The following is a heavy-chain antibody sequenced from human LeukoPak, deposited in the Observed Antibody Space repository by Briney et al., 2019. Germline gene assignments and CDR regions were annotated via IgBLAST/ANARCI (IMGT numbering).Heavy chain of an antibody. CDR1: GYTFTSYY. V-gene: IGHV1-46*01. CDR3: ARADPTRYFDL. Sequence: GASVKVSCKASGYTFTSYYMHWVRQAPGQGLEWMGIINPSGGSTSFAQKFESRVTMTRDTSTSTVYMELSSLRSEDTAVYYCARADPTRYFDLWGRGTLVTVSS. J-gene: IGHJ2*01. CDR2: INPSGGST.